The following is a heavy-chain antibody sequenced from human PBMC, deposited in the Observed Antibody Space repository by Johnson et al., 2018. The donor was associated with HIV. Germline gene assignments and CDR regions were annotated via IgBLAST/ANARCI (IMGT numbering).Heavy chain of an antibody. Sequence: QVQLVESGGGVVQPGRSLRLSCAASGFTFSSYAMHWVRQAPGKGLEWVSVIYSGGSTYYADSVKGRFTISRDNSKNTLYLQMNSLRAEDTAVYYCAPLGDAFDIWGHGTMVTVSS. CDR2: IYSGGST. CDR1: GFTFSSYA. V-gene: IGHV3-NL1*01. D-gene: IGHD7-27*01. CDR3: APLGDAFDI. J-gene: IGHJ3*02.